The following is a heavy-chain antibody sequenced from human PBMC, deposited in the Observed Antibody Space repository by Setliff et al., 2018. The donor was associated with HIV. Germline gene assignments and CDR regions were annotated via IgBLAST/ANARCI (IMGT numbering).Heavy chain of an antibody. V-gene: IGHV4-31*03. CDR2: IYNTGST. J-gene: IGHJ4*02. CDR1: GGSISSGGFY. D-gene: IGHD1-26*01. CDR3: AKSRESYSGVDYFDY. Sequence: PSETLSLTCTVTGGSISSGGFYWTWIRQHPGKGLEWIGYIYNTGSTYHSPSLESRVTISIDTSRNQFSLKLSSVTAADTAVYYCAKSRESYSGVDYFDYWGQGTLVTVSS.